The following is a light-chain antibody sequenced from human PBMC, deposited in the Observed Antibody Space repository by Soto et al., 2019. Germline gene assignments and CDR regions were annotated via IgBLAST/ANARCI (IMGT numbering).Light chain of an antibody. J-gene: IGKJ1*01. Sequence: ETVLTQSPGTLSLSPGERATLSCRASQSIRINYLAWYRQTPGQAPRLLIYGASNRATGIADRFSGSGSGTDFTLIISRLEPEDFALYYCQQYGCSPWTFGQGTKVEIK. CDR2: GAS. CDR3: QQYGCSPWT. V-gene: IGKV3-20*01. CDR1: QSIRINY.